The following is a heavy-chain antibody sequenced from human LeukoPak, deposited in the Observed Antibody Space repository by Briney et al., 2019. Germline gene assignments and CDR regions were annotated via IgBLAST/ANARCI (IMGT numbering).Heavy chain of an antibody. J-gene: IGHJ6*03. V-gene: IGHV3-7*01. Sequence: GGSLRLSCAASGLTFSSYWMSWVRQAPGKGLEWVANIKQDGSEKFYVDSVKGRFTISRDNAKNSLYLQMNSLRAEDTAVYYCARDPLERYDFWSGYFYTDVWGKGTTVTVSS. CDR2: IKQDGSEK. CDR3: ARDPLERYDFWSGYFYTDV. CDR1: GLTFSSYW. D-gene: IGHD3-3*01.